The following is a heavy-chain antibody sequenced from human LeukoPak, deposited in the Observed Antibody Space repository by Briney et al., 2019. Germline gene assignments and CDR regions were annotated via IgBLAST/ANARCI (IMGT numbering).Heavy chain of an antibody. Sequence: SETLSLTCAVYGGSFSGYYWSWSRQPPGKGLEWIGEINHSGSTTYNPSLKSRVTISVDTSKNQFSLKLSSVTAADTAVYYCARRGVVVVPAAIPARDYYYYGMDVWGQGTTVTVSS. CDR1: GGSFSGYY. V-gene: IGHV4-34*01. CDR3: ARRGVVVVPAAIPARDYYYYGMDV. D-gene: IGHD2-2*02. CDR2: INHSGST. J-gene: IGHJ6*02.